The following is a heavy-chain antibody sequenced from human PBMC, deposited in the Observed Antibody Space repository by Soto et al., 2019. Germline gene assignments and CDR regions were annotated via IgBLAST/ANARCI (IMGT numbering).Heavy chain of an antibody. CDR1: GFTFSNAW. D-gene: IGHD2-21*01. CDR2: IKSKTDGGTT. V-gene: IGHV3-15*07. CDR3: TTVDFHLAPPYYYYYGMDV. Sequence: GGSLRLSCAASGFTFSNAWMNWVRQAPGKGLEWVGRIKSKTDGGTTDYAAPVKGRFTISRDDSKNTLYLQMNSLKTEDTAVYYCTTVDFHLAPPYYYYYGMDVWGQGTTVTVSS. J-gene: IGHJ6*02.